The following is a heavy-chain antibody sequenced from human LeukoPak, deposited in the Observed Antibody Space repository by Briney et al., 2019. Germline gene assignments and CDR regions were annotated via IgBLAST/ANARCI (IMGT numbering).Heavy chain of an antibody. D-gene: IGHD6-6*01. CDR3: ARDNEVAARSFDY. Sequence: PSETLSLTCTVSGGSISGYYWSWIRQPAGKGLEWIGRIYTSGSNNYNPSLKSRVTMSVDTSKNQFSLKLSSVTAADTAMYYCARDNEVAARSFDYWGQGTLVTVSS. CDR2: IYTSGSN. CDR1: GGSISGYY. J-gene: IGHJ4*02. V-gene: IGHV4-4*07.